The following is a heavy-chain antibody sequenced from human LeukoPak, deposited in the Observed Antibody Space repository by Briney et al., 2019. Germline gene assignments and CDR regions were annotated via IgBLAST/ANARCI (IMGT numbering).Heavy chain of an antibody. CDR3: ARIRRVSRNFDY. D-gene: IGHD6-13*01. J-gene: IGHJ4*02. CDR2: MNPNSGNT. V-gene: IGHV1-8*01. Sequence: ASVEVSCKTSGYTFTSYDINWVRQATGQGLEWMGWMNPNSGNTGYAQKFQGRVTMTRNTSISTAYMELSSLKSEDTAVYYCARIRRVSRNFDYWGQGTLVTVSS. CDR1: GYTFTSYD.